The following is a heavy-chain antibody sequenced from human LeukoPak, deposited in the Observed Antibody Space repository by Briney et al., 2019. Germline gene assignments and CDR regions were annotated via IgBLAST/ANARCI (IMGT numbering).Heavy chain of an antibody. CDR1: GYTFTSYG. J-gene: IGHJ4*02. Sequence: VASVKVSCKASGYTFTSYGITWVRQAPGQGLEWMGWISTYNGNTNYAQNLQGRVTMTTDTSTSTAYMGLRSLRSDDTAVYYCARGGRLGELFSPDYWGQGTLVTVSS. V-gene: IGHV1-18*04. CDR3: ARGGRLGELFSPDY. D-gene: IGHD3-16*01. CDR2: ISTYNGNT.